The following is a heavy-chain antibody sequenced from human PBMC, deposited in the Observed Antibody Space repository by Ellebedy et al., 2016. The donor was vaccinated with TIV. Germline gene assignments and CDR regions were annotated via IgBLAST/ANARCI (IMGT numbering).Heavy chain of an antibody. D-gene: IGHD3-10*01. CDR1: GFTFSDYY. CDR2: ISSSGSTI. J-gene: IGHJ4*02. CDR3: AKDHLLLWFGESEHY. V-gene: IGHV3-11*01. Sequence: GGSLRLXXAASGFTFSDYYMSWIRQAPGKGLEWVSYISSSGSTIYYADSVKGRFTISRDNSKNTLYLQMNSLRAEDTAVYYCAKDHLLLWFGESEHYWGQGTLVTVSS.